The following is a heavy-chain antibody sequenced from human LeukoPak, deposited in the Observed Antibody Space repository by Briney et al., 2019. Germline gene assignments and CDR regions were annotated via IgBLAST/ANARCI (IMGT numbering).Heavy chain of an antibody. D-gene: IGHD2-15*01. CDR2: IYHSGST. CDR3: ARGLWVAGDYGMDV. Sequence: PSGTLSLTCAVSGGSISSSNWWSWVRQPPGKGLEWIGEIYHSGSTNYNPSLKSRVTISVVKSKNQFSLKLSSVTAADTAVYYCARGLWVAGDYGMDVWGQGTTVTVSS. V-gene: IGHV4-4*02. CDR1: GGSISSSNW. J-gene: IGHJ6*02.